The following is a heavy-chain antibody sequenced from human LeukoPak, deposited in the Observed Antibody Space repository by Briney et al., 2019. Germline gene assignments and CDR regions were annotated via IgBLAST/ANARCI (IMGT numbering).Heavy chain of an antibody. J-gene: IGHJ4*02. D-gene: IGHD5-18*01. CDR3: AKSNGYSYAQTLDY. CDR2: ISPTGSTT. V-gene: IGHV3-74*01. Sequence: GGSLRLSCTASGFSFSGHWMHWARQLPGKGLVWVSRISPTGSTTSYADSVKGRFTISRDNAKNSLYLQMNSLRAEDTALYYCAKSNGYSYAQTLDYWGQGTLVTVSS. CDR1: GFSFSGHW.